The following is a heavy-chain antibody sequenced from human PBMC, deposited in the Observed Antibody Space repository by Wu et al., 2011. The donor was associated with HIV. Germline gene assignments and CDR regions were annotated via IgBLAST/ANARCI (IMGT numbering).Heavy chain of an antibody. D-gene: IGHD1-14*01. CDR3: ARGLPDPTLRPTQNWFDP. J-gene: IGHJ5*02. V-gene: IGHV1-69*15. CDR1: GGTFSSYA. CDR2: IIPIFGTA. Sequence: VQLVQSGAEVKKPGSSVKVSCKASGGTFSSYAISWVRQAPGQGLEWMGRIIPIFGTANYAQKFQGRVTITADESTSTAYMELSSLRSEDTAVYCCARGLPDPTLRPTQNWFDPWGQGTLVTVSS.